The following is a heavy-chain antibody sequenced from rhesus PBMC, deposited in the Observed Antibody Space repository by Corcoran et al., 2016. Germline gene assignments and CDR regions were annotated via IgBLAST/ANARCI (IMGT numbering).Heavy chain of an antibody. CDR2: IYGSSTST. CDR3: ARDGSPYCSGGVCYFPIFDY. Sequence: QVQLQESGPGVVKPSETLSLTCAVSGGSISDSYRWSWIRQPPGKGLEWIGYIYGSSTSTNYNPSLKSRVTISKDTSKNQFSLKLSSVTAADTAVYYCARDGSPYCSGGVCYFPIFDYWGQGVLVTVSS. J-gene: IGHJ4*01. D-gene: IGHD2-39*02. V-gene: IGHV4S10*01. CDR1: GGSISDSYR.